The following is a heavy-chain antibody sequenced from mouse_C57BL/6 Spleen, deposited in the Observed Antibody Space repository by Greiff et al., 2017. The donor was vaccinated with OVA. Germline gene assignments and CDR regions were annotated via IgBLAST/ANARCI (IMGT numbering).Heavy chain of an antibody. Sequence: EVQRVESGPELVKPGASVKMSCKASGYTFTDYNMHWVKQSHGKSLEWIGYINPNNGGTSYNQKFKGKATLTVNKSSSTAYMELRSLTSEDSAVYYCASDYYGYFDVWGTGTTVTVSS. V-gene: IGHV1-22*01. CDR1: GYTFTDYN. J-gene: IGHJ1*03. D-gene: IGHD2-4*01. CDR3: ASDYYGYFDV. CDR2: INPNNGGT.